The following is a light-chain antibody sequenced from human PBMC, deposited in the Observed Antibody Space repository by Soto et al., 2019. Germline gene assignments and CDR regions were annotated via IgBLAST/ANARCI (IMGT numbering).Light chain of an antibody. CDR1: QSVNSN. J-gene: IGKJ1*01. V-gene: IGKV3-15*01. CDR3: QQYDNWPRT. Sequence: EIVMTQSPATLSVSPGERATLSCRASQSVNSNLAWYQQKPGQAPRLLIYGASTRATGIPARFSGSGSGTEFTLPINSLQSEDFAVYHCQQYDNWPRTFGQGTKVEI. CDR2: GAS.